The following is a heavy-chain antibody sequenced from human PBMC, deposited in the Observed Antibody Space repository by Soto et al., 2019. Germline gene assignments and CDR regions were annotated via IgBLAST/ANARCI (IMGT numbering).Heavy chain of an antibody. V-gene: IGHV3-30-3*01. D-gene: IGHD4-4*01. CDR3: ARVGRLHCWDY. J-gene: IGHJ4*02. Sequence: QVQLVESGGGVVQPGRSLRLSCAASGFTFSSYAMHWVRQAPGKGLEWGAVISYDGSNKYYADSVKGRFTISRDNSKNTRFLQTNSLRAEDTAVYYCARVGRLHCWDYWGQGTRVTVSS. CDR1: GFTFSSYA. CDR2: ISYDGSNK.